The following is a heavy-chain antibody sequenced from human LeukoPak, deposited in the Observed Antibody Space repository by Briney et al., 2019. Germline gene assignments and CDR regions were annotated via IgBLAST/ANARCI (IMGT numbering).Heavy chain of an antibody. V-gene: IGHV1-46*01. CDR3: ARLSIAVAGRSPYYFDY. CDR2: ITPSVDTT. J-gene: IGHJ4*02. Sequence: ASVKVSCKASGYTFTNYLLHWVRQAPGQGLEWVGRITPSVDTTNYAQKFRDRVTMTRDTSTGTVYMELSSLRSEDTAVYHCARLSIAVAGRSPYYFDYWGQGTLVTVSS. CDR1: GYTFTNYL. D-gene: IGHD6-19*01.